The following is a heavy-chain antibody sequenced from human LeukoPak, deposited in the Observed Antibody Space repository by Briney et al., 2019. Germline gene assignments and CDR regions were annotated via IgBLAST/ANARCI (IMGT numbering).Heavy chain of an antibody. J-gene: IGHJ3*02. CDR2: IYYSGST. CDR3: ARRVIQLWGGDAFDI. V-gene: IGHV4-59*08. Sequence: SETLSLTCTVSGGSISSYYWSWIRQPPGKGLEWIGYIYYSGSTNYNPSLKSRVTISVDTSKNQFSLKLSSVTAADTAVYYYARRVIQLWGGDAFDIWGQGTMVTVSS. D-gene: IGHD5-18*01. CDR1: GGSISSYY.